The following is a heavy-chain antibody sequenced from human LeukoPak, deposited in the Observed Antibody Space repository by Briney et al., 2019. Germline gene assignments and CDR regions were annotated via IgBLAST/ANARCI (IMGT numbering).Heavy chain of an antibody. V-gene: IGHV4-61*02. CDR3: ARWEVRLNAFEM. D-gene: IGHD3-10*01. CDR2: IYTSGST. Sequence: PSETLSLTCTVSNVSISSGSHYWNWIRQPAGKGLEWIGRIYTSGSTNYNPSLKSRVTMSVDTSKNQFSLKLSSVTAADTAVYYCARWEVRLNAFEMWGQGTMVTVSS. J-gene: IGHJ3*02. CDR1: NVSISSGSHY.